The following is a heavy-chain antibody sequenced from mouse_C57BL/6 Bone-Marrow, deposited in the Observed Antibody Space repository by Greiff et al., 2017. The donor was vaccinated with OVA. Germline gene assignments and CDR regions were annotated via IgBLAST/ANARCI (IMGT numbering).Heavy chain of an antibody. V-gene: IGHV5-17*01. D-gene: IGHD3-1*01. J-gene: IGHJ2*01. Sequence: DVKVVESGGGLVKPGGSLKLSCAASGFTFSDYGMHWVRQAPEKGLEWVAYISSGSSTIYYADTVKGRFTISRDNTKNTLFLKMTSLRSEDTAKYYSARGGLPFDYWGQGTTLTVSS. CDR2: ISSGSSTI. CDR1: GFTFSDYG. CDR3: ARGGLPFDY.